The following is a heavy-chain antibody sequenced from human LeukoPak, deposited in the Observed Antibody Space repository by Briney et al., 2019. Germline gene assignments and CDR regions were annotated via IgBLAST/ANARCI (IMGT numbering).Heavy chain of an antibody. Sequence: SETLSLTCTVSGGSISSSSYYWGWTRQPPGKGLEWIGSIYYSGSTYYNPSLKSRVTISVDTSKNQFSLKLSSVTAADTAVYYCARQDYSLSSMYYYYGMDVWGQGTTVTVSS. D-gene: IGHD4-11*01. CDR3: ARQDYSLSSMYYYYGMDV. CDR2: IYYSGST. J-gene: IGHJ6*02. V-gene: IGHV4-39*01. CDR1: GGSISSSSYY.